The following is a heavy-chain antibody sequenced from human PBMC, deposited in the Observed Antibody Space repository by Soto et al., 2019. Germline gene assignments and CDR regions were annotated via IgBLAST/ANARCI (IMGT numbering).Heavy chain of an antibody. D-gene: IGHD3-10*01. V-gene: IGHV3-30*18. CDR2: ISYDGSNK. Sequence: PGGSLRLSCAASGFTFSSYGMHWVRQAPGKGLEWVAVISYDGSNKYYADSVKGRFTISRDNSKNTLYLQMNSLRAEDTAVYYCAKIRPVRGVIIFYYYYGMDVWGQGTTVTVSS. CDR1: GFTFSSYG. J-gene: IGHJ6*02. CDR3: AKIRPVRGVIIFYYYYGMDV.